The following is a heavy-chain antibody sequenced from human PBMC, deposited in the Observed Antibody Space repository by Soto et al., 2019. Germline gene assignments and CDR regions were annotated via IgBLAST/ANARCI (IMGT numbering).Heavy chain of an antibody. Sequence: GESLKISCKGSGYSFTSYWIGWVRQMPGKGLEWMGIIYPGDSDTRYSPSFQGQVTISADKSISTAYLQWSSLKASDTATYYCARLQAAGHYYGSGSYYIPFDYWGQGTLVTVSS. CDR2: IYPGDSDT. V-gene: IGHV5-51*01. CDR1: GYSFTSYW. J-gene: IGHJ4*02. D-gene: IGHD3-10*01. CDR3: ARLQAAGHYYGSGSYYIPFDY.